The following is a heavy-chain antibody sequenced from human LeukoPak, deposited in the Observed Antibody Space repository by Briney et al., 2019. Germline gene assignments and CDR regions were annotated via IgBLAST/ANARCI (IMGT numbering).Heavy chain of an antibody. CDR2: INPSGGST. J-gene: IGHJ5*02. CDR1: GYTFTSYY. V-gene: IGHV1-46*01. D-gene: IGHD1-26*01. Sequence: GASVKVSCKASGYTFTSYYMHWVRQAPGQGLEWMGIINPSGGSTSYAQKFQGRVTMTRYMSTSTVYMELSSLRSEDTAVYYCARDLVGAYSWFDPWGQGNLVTVSS. CDR3: ARDLVGAYSWFDP.